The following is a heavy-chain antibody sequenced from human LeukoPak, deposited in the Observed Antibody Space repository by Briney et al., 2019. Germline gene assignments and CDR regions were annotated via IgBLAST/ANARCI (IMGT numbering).Heavy chain of an antibody. J-gene: IGHJ4*02. CDR2: FKTKYNQV. V-gene: IGHV3-23*05. Sequence: GGSLRLSCVASGFTFSDYAMNWVRQAPGKGLEWVSTFKTKYNQVYYAESVRGRFTISIGNSKKTVYLQMNSLRAEDTALYYCARSVPDYTRFDYWGQGALVTVSS. D-gene: IGHD4-11*01. CDR3: ARSVPDYTRFDY. CDR1: GFTFSDYA.